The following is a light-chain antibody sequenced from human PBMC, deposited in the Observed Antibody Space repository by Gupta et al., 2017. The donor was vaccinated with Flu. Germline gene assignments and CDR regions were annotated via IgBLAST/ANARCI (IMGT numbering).Light chain of an antibody. J-gene: IGLJ1*01. CDR1: KLENKY. CDR2: QDH. Sequence: SYELTQPPSVSVSPGQTASITCSGHKLENKYVCWYQQKPGQTPVLVMYQDHKRPSGIPERFSGSNSGDTATLTISGTQALDEADYYCQAWDSNTYVFGPGTKVTVL. V-gene: IGLV3-1*01. CDR3: QAWDSNTYV.